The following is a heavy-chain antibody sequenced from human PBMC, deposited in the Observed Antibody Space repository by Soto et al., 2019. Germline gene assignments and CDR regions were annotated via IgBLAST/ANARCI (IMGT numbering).Heavy chain of an antibody. CDR2: IYYGGSP. V-gene: IGHV4-59*08. CDR1: GSSLSGHY. Sequence: SETLSLTCTVSGSSLSGHYWSWMRQPPGKGLECIGYIYYGGSPNYNPSLKSRVTISVDTSKNQFSLKLSSVTAADTAVYYCARGSYNYDSSGYSHYWDQGTLVTVSS. D-gene: IGHD3-22*01. CDR3: ARGSYNYDSSGYSHY. J-gene: IGHJ4*02.